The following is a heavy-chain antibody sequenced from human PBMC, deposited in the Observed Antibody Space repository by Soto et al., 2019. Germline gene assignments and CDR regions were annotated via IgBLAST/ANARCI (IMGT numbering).Heavy chain of an antibody. CDR2: IYYIGRT. CDR3: AREGSSSPEYFDF. D-gene: IGHD2-15*01. CDR1: GGSISSDDYY. J-gene: IGHJ4*02. V-gene: IGHV4-30-4*01. Sequence: TLSLTCSVSGGSISSDDYYWTWIRQPPGEGLEWIGYIYYIGRTSSTPSLESRVTISIDTSKNQFSLKLSSVSAADTAVYYCAREGSSSPEYFDFWGPGTLVTVSS.